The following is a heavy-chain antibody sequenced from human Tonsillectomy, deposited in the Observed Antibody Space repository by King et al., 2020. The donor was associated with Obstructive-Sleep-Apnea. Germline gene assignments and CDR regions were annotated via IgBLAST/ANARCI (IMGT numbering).Heavy chain of an antibody. CDR1: GGSISSYY. V-gene: IGHV4-59*08. J-gene: IGHJ5*02. Sequence: VQLQESGPGLVKPSETLSLTCTVSGGSISSYYWSWIRQPPGKGLEWIGYISYSGSTKYNPSLKSRVTISVDTSMNQFSLKLSSVTAADTAVYYCARHNGDCGDVWFDPWGQGTLVTVSS. D-gene: IGHD2-21*02. CDR3: ARHNGDCGDVWFDP. CDR2: ISYSGST.